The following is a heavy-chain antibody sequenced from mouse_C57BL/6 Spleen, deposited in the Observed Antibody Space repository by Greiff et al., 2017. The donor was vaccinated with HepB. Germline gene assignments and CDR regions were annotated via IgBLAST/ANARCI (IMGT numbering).Heavy chain of an antibody. Sequence: QVQLQQPGAELVKPGASVKLSCKASGYTFTSYWMQWVKQRPRQGLEWIGEIDPSDSYTNYNQKFKGKATLTVDTASSTAYMQLSSLTSEDSAVYYCAAPHSSGYPRFAYWGQGTLVTVSA. CDR3: AAPHSSGYPRFAY. D-gene: IGHD3-2*02. V-gene: IGHV1-50*01. CDR1: GYTFTSYW. J-gene: IGHJ3*01. CDR2: IDPSDSYT.